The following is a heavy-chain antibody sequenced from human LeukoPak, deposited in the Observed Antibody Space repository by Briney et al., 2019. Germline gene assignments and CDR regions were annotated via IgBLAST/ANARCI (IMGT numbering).Heavy chain of an antibody. V-gene: IGHV3-23*01. CDR3: AKKDSNGYYSPFDH. CDR2: ISYSGAST. CDR1: GFTFSGYA. D-gene: IGHD3-22*01. Sequence: GGSLRLSCAASGFTFSGYAMSWVRQVPGQGLEWVSAISYSGASTYYADSVKGRFTISRDNSKNTLYLQMNTLRAEDTAVYYCAKKDSNGYYSPFDHWGQGTLVTVSS. J-gene: IGHJ4*02.